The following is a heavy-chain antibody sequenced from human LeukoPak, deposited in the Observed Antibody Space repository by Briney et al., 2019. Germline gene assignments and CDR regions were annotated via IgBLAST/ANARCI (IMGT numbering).Heavy chain of an antibody. Sequence: ASVKVSCKASGYTFTGYFIHWVRQAPGQGLEWMGWINPNSGGTNYAQKFQGRVTMTRDTSISTAYMELSRLRSDDTAVYYCARDERYDSTGYPFDYWGQGTLVTVSS. J-gene: IGHJ4*02. CDR2: INPNSGGT. CDR3: ARDERYDSTGYPFDY. V-gene: IGHV1-2*02. CDR1: GYTFTGYF. D-gene: IGHD3-22*01.